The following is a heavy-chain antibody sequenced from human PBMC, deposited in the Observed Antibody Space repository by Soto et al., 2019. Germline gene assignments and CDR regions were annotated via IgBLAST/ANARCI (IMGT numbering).Heavy chain of an antibody. Sequence: PSETLSLTCTVSGDSIGGVGYWNWIRQPPGKGLEWIGEINHTGGTHYNPSLKSRVTMSVDTSKNQFSLRLSSVTAADTAIYYCATRITVFGLLIPPFDPWGQGTQVTVSS. J-gene: IGHJ5*02. CDR2: INHTGGT. CDR3: ATRITVFGLLIPPFDP. D-gene: IGHD3-3*01. V-gene: IGHV4-34*01. CDR1: GDSIGGVGY.